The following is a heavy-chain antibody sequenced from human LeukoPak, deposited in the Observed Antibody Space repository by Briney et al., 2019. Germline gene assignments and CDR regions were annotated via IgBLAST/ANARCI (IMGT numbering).Heavy chain of an antibody. Sequence: GGSPRLSCAASGFTVSSNYMGWVRQAPGKGLEWVSVIYSGGSTYYADSVKGRFTISRDNSKNTLYLQMNSLRAEDTAVYYCASGSGSYRTPYYYMDVWGTGTTVTVSS. CDR3: ASGSGSYRTPYYYMDV. J-gene: IGHJ6*03. CDR2: IYSGGST. CDR1: GFTVSSNY. V-gene: IGHV3-53*01. D-gene: IGHD3-10*01.